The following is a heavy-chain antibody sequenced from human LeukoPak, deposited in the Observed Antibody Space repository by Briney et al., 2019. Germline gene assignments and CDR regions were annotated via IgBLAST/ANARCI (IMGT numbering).Heavy chain of an antibody. CDR2: FHPNSGGT. Sequence: ASVKLSCKASGSTFTGYYMHWVRQAPGQGLEWMGWFHPNSGGTISAQKFQGRVTMTSDTYISTAYMELSRLRSNDTAIFYCARGVSWHIDYWGQGTLVTVSS. CDR1: GSTFTGYY. J-gene: IGHJ4*02. V-gene: IGHV1-2*02. D-gene: IGHD6-6*01. CDR3: ARGVSWHIDY.